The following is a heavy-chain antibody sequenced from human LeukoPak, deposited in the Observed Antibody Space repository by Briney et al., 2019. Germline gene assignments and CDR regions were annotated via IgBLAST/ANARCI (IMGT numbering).Heavy chain of an antibody. J-gene: IGHJ4*02. Sequence: SGTLSLTCAVSGGSIGSSNWWSWVRQPPGKGLEWIGYIYYSGSTNYNPSLKSRVTISVDTSKNQFSLKLSSVTAADTAVYYCARHGHGGPPDYWGQGTLVTVSS. CDR3: ARHGHGGPPDY. D-gene: IGHD2-15*01. CDR1: GGSIGSSNW. CDR2: IYYSGST. V-gene: IGHV4-4*02.